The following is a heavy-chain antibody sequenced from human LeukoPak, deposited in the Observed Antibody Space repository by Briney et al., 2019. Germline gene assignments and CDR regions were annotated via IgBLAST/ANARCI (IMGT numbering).Heavy chain of an antibody. D-gene: IGHD5-18*01. J-gene: IGHJ6*03. V-gene: IGHV3-48*01. CDR1: GFTFSSYT. Sequence: QAGGSLRLSCAASGFTFSSYTMNWVRQAPGKRLEWLSYISSSSSMTYYADSVKGRFTISRDNAKHSLYLQMKSLRAEDAAVYYCAREGLVKDTSMAMRSYYYYYMDAWGKGTTVTASS. CDR2: ISSSSSMT. CDR3: AREGLVKDTSMAMRSYYYYYMDA.